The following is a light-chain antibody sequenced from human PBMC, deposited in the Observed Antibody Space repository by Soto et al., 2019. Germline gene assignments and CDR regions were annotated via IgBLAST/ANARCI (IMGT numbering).Light chain of an antibody. CDR1: SSDFGDYNY. J-gene: IGLJ1*01. CDR2: DVS. V-gene: IGLV2-14*01. CDR3: NSYTSSNTNV. Sequence: QSVLTQPASVSGSPGQSITISCTGTSSDFGDYNYVSWYQQHPGKAPKLMIYDVSDRPSGVSNRFSGSKSGNTASLTISGLQAEDEADYYCNSYTSSNTNVFGTGTKVTVL.